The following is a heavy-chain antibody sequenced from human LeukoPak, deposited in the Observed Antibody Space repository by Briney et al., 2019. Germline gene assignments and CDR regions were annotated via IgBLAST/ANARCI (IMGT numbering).Heavy chain of an antibody. D-gene: IGHD7-27*01. CDR1: EYSFTSYW. Sequence: KSGESLKISCKASEYSFTSYWIGWVRQMPGKGLEWVGNIQPGNPEIRYSPSFQGQVTLSADKSISTAYPQWSSLKASDTAMYYCVRRTTGEYYFDYWGQGTLVTVSS. V-gene: IGHV5-51*01. J-gene: IGHJ4*02. CDR3: VRRTTGEYYFDY. CDR2: IQPGNPEI.